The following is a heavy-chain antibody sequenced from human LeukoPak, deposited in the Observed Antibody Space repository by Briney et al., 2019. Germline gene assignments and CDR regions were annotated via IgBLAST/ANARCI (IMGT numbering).Heavy chain of an antibody. V-gene: IGHV3-15*01. Sequence: KPGGSLRLSCAASGFTFSNAWMSWVRQAPGKGLEWVGRIKSKTDGGTTDYAAPVKGRFTISRDDSKNTLYLQMNSLKTEDTAVYYCTTRWAPTYYYDSLRSDYWGQGTLVTVSS. CDR3: TTRWAPTYYYDSLRSDY. J-gene: IGHJ4*02. CDR1: GFTFSNAW. CDR2: IKSKTDGGTT. D-gene: IGHD3-22*01.